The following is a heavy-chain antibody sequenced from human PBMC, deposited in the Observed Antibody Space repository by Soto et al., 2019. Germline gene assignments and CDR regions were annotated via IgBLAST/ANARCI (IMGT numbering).Heavy chain of an antibody. V-gene: IGHV4-59*01. CDR3: ARYGRGTEYCSSTSCYENLNWFDP. CDR2: IYYSGST. Sequence: SETLSLTCTVSGGSISSYYWSWIRQPPGKGLEWIGYIYYSGSTNYNPSLKSRVTISVDTSKNQFSLKLSSVTAADTAVYYCARYGRGTEYCSSTSCYENLNWFDPWGQGTLVTVSS. D-gene: IGHD2-2*01. J-gene: IGHJ5*02. CDR1: GGSISSYY.